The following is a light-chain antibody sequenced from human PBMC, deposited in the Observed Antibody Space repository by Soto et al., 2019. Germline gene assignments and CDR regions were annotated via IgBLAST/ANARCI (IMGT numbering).Light chain of an antibody. J-gene: IGKJ1*01. CDR1: QSVSSN. CDR2: GAS. V-gene: IGKV3-15*01. Sequence: EIVMTQSPATLSVSPGERATLSCRASQSVSSNLGWYQQKPGQAPWLLIYGASTRATGVPARFSGSGSGTEFTLTISSLQSEDFAVYYCQQYNNWPPWTFGQGTKVEIK. CDR3: QQYNNWPPWT.